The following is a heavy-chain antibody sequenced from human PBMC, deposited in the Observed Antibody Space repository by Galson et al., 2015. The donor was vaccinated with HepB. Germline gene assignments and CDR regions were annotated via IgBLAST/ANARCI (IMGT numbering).Heavy chain of an antibody. J-gene: IGHJ3*02. CDR1: GFTFSSSG. V-gene: IGHV3-30*03. D-gene: IGHD6-13*01. CDR3: ARLRTAAAAHDTFDI. CDR2: ISDDGTYE. Sequence: SLRLSCAASGFTFSSSGMHWVRQAPGKGLAWVAVISDDGTYEDYADSVKGRFTISRDNSKNTLYLQLNSLRIEDAALYYCARLRTAAAAHDTFDIWGQGTMVIVSS.